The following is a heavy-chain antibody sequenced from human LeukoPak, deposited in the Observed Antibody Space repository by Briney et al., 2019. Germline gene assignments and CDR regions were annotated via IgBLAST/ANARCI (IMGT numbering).Heavy chain of an antibody. CDR1: GYTFTSYG. CDR3: ARDSAGSYYNPNRVRYFDY. J-gene: IGHJ4*02. V-gene: IGHV1-46*01. Sequence: ASVKVSCKASGYTFTSYGISWVRQAPGQGLQWMGIINPSGGTTTYAQKFRGRVTMTTDTSTSTVYMELSSLRSEDTAVYYCARDSAGSYYNPNRVRYFDYWGRGTLVTVSS. CDR2: INPSGGTT. D-gene: IGHD3-10*01.